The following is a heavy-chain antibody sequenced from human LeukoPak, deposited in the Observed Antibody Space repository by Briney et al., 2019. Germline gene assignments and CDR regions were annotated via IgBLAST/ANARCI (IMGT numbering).Heavy chain of an antibody. CDR1: GFTFSSYS. D-gene: IGHD3-16*01. CDR2: ISSSSSYI. CDR3: AKEVRGDAFDI. Sequence: GGSLRLSCAASGFTFSSYSMNWVRQAPGKGLEWVSSISSSSSYIYYADSVKGRFTISRDNAKNSLYLQMNSLRAEDTAVYYCAKEVRGDAFDIWGQGTMVTVSS. V-gene: IGHV3-21*01. J-gene: IGHJ3*02.